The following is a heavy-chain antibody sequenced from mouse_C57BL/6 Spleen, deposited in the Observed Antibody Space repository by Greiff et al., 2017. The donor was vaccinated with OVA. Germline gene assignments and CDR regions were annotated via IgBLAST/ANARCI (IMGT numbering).Heavy chain of an antibody. Sequence: VQLKESGPELVKPGASVKISCKASGYSFTDYNMNWVKQSNGKSLEWIGVINPNYGTTSYNQKFKGKATLTVDQSSSTAYMQLNSLTSEDSAVYYCAIITTVGYAMDYWGQGTSVTVSS. CDR2: INPNYGTT. CDR3: AIITTVGYAMDY. J-gene: IGHJ4*01. V-gene: IGHV1-39*01. D-gene: IGHD1-1*01. CDR1: GYSFTDYN.